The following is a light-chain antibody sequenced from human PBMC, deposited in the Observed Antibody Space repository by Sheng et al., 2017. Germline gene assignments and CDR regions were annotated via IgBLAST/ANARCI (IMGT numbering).Light chain of an antibody. Sequence: EIVMTQSPATLSVSPGERATLSCRASQSVSSNLAWYQQKPGQPPRLLIYDASSRATGIPDRFSGSGSGTDFTLTISRLEPEDFAVYYCQQYGSSPVTFGGGTKVEIK. CDR1: QSVSSN. CDR2: DAS. J-gene: IGKJ4*01. CDR3: QQYGSSPVT. V-gene: IGKV3-20*01.